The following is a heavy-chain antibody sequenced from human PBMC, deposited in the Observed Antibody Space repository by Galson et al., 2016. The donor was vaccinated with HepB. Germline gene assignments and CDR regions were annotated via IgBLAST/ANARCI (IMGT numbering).Heavy chain of an antibody. Sequence: SETLSLTCTVSGGSISSPYWSWIRQPPGKGLEWIGYIYYSGNTNYNPSLKSRVTISVDTSKNQFSLELSSVTAADTAVYYCAREYRGYCSGGSCYSVDAFDIWGQGTMVTVSS. CDR1: GGSISSPY. J-gene: IGHJ3*02. CDR3: AREYRGYCSGGSCYSVDAFDI. CDR2: IYYSGNT. V-gene: IGHV4-59*11. D-gene: IGHD2-15*01.